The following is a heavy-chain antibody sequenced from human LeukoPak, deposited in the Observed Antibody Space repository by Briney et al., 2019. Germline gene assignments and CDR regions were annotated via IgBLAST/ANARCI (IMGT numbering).Heavy chain of an antibody. V-gene: IGHV1-18*01. D-gene: IGHD6-13*01. J-gene: IGHJ4*02. CDR2: ISAYNGNT. CDR3: ARIIIAAAGTGFDY. Sequence: ASVKVSCKASGYTFTSYGISWVRQAPGQGLEWMGWISAYNGNTNYARKLQGRVTMTTDTSTSTAYMELRSLRSDDTAVYYCARIIIAAAGTGFDYWGQGTLVTVSS. CDR1: GYTFTSYG.